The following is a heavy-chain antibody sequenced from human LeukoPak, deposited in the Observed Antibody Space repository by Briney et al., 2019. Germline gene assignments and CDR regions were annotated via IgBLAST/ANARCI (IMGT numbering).Heavy chain of an antibody. V-gene: IGHV3-53*01. Sequence: GGSLRLSCAASGFTVSSNYMSWVRQAPGKGLEWVSVIYSGGSTYYADSVKGRFTISRDNSKNTLYLQMNSLRAEDTAVYYCARGVYYGSGSYSFDYWGQGTLVTVSS. CDR1: GFTVSSNY. J-gene: IGHJ4*02. CDR3: ARGVYYGSGSYSFDY. CDR2: IYSGGST. D-gene: IGHD3-10*01.